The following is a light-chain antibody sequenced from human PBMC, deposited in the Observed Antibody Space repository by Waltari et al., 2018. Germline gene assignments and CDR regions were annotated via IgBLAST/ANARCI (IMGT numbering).Light chain of an antibody. Sequence: SYELTQPPSVSVSPGQTASITSPGDQLGKKYVSWYQQKPGQSPVLIIYQDTKRPSGIPERLSGSNSGNTATLTISGTQVMDEGDYYCQAWDTISAGLGGGTKLTVL. CDR2: QDT. V-gene: IGLV3-1*01. CDR1: QLGKKY. CDR3: QAWDTISAG. J-gene: IGLJ2*01.